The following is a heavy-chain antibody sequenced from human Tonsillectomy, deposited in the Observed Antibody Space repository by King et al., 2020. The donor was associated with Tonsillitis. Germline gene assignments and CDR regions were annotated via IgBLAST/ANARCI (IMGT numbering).Heavy chain of an antibody. CDR1: GGSISRYY. V-gene: IGHV4-59*01. CDR3: ARDFGDFWSGNWFDP. CDR2: IDYIGST. J-gene: IGHJ5*02. D-gene: IGHD3-3*01. Sequence: VQLQESGPGLVKPSETLSLTCIVSGGSISRYYWSWIRQSPGKGLEWIGYIDYIGSTNYNPSLNIRVTISVDTYKNQFSLKLSSVTAADTAVYYCARDFGDFWSGNWFDPWGQGTLVTVPS.